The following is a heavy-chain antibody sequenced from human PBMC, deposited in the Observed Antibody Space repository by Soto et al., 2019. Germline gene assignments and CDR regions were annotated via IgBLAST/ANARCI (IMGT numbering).Heavy chain of an antibody. CDR2: ISSNGGST. D-gene: IGHD3-10*01. CDR3: AGSGRATGAFDI. J-gene: IGHJ3*02. Sequence: GGSLRLSCAASGFTFSSYAMHWVRQAPGKGLEYVSAISSNGGSTYYANSVKGRFTISRDNSKNTLYLQMGSLRAEDMAVYYCAGSGRATGAFDIWGQGTMVTVSS. V-gene: IGHV3-64*01. CDR1: GFTFSSYA.